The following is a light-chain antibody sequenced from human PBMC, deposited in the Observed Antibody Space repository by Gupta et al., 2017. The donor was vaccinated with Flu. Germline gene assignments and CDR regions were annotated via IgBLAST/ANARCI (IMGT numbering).Light chain of an antibody. CDR1: RIGNKN. CDR2: DDS. J-gene: IGLJ2*01. Sequence: SSVLNQPPSVSLASGQTATIACGGDRIGNKNVHWYQQKPGQAPIQVVFDDSDRPSGIPERFSGSNFGDTATLTISRVEVGDEADYYGQVWDSETSHVVFGGGTKLTVL. V-gene: IGLV3-21*02. CDR3: QVWDSETSHVV.